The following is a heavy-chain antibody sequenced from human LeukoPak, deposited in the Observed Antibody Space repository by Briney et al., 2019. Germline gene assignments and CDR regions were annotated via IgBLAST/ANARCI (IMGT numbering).Heavy chain of an antibody. CDR1: GGSISSGDYY. Sequence: SQTLSLTCTVSGGSISSGDYYWSWIRQPPGKGLEWIGYIYYSGSTYYNPSLKSRVTISVDTSKNQFSLKLSSVTAADTAVYYCARSLYYDSSGSDYWGQGTLVTVSS. D-gene: IGHD3-22*01. CDR3: ARSLYYDSSGSDY. J-gene: IGHJ4*02. CDR2: IYYSGST. V-gene: IGHV4-30-4*01.